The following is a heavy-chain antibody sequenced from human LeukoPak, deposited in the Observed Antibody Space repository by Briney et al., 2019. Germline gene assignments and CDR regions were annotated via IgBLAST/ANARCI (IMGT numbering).Heavy chain of an antibody. Sequence: SGGSLRLSCAASGFTFSSYAMSWVRQAPGKGLEWVSAISGSGGSTYYADSVKGRFTISRDNSKNTLYLQMNSLRAEDTAVYYCAKVFPYYDFWSGYPDYYYGMDVWGQGTTVTVSS. CDR1: GFTFSSYA. CDR3: AKVFPYYDFWSGYPDYYYGMDV. V-gene: IGHV3-23*01. CDR2: ISGSGGST. D-gene: IGHD3-3*01. J-gene: IGHJ6*02.